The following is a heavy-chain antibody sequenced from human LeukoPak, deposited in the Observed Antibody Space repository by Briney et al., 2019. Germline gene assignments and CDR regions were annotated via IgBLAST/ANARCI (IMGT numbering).Heavy chain of an antibody. D-gene: IGHD3-10*01. CDR2: IYYSGST. CDR1: GGSISSSSYY. Sequence: PSETLSHTCTVSGGSISSSSYYWGWIRQPPGKGLEWIGSIYYSGSTYYNPSLKSRVTISVDTSKNQFSLKLSSVTAADTAVYYCARQMIWFGELLDAFDIWGQGTMVTVSS. CDR3: ARQMIWFGELLDAFDI. J-gene: IGHJ3*02. V-gene: IGHV4-39*01.